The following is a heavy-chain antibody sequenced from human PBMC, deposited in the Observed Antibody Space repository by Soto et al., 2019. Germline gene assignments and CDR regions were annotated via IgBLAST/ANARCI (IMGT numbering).Heavy chain of an antibody. CDR1: GGSISSYY. J-gene: IGHJ5*02. CDR2: IYYSGST. V-gene: IGHV4-59*01. D-gene: IGHD3-16*01. CDR3: ARTEGAWFDP. Sequence: QVQLQESGPGLVKPSETLSLTCTVSGGSISSYYWSWIRQPPGKGLEWIGYIYYSGSTNYNPSLKSRVTISVDTSKNQFSLKLSSVTAADTAVYYCARTEGAWFDPWGQGTLVTVSS.